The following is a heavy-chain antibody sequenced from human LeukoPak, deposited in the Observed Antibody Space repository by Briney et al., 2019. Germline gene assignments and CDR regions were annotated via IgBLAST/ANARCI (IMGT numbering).Heavy chain of an antibody. CDR1: GFTFSSYG. Sequence: GGSLRLSCAASGFTFSSYGMHWVRQAPGKGLAWVSIISGNGAATYYADSVKGRFTTSRDNSKNTLYLQMTSLSAEDTAVYYCAHHYYDSSGFLDYWGQGTLVTVSS. J-gene: IGHJ4*02. CDR2: ISGNGAAT. V-gene: IGHV3-23*01. D-gene: IGHD3-22*01. CDR3: AHHYYDSSGFLDY.